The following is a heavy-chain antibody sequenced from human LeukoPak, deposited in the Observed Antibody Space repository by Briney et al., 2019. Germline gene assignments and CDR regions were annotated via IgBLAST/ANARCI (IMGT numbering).Heavy chain of an antibody. Sequence: SETLSLTCTVSGDSISSSRYYWGWIRQPPGKGLEWIGTFYYSGSTYYNPSLKSRVTISVDTSKNQFSLKLSSVTAADTAVYYCAIVVVPAAFDYWGQGTLVTVSS. V-gene: IGHV4-39*01. J-gene: IGHJ4*02. CDR3: AIVVVPAAFDY. CDR2: FYYSGST. CDR1: GDSISSSRYY. D-gene: IGHD2-2*01.